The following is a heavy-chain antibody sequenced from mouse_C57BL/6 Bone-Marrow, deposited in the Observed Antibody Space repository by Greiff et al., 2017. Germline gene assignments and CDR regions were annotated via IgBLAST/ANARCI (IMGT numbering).Heavy chain of an antibody. J-gene: IGHJ1*03. CDR1: EYEFPSHD. CDR3: ARRVVAPYWYFDV. V-gene: IGHV5-2*01. Sequence: EVHLVESGGGLVQPGESLKLSCESNEYEFPSHDLSWVRKTPEKRLELVAAINSDGGSTYYPDTMERRFIISRDNTKKTLYLQMSSLRSEDTALYYCARRVVAPYWYFDVWGTGTTVTVSS. CDR2: INSDGGST. D-gene: IGHD1-1*01.